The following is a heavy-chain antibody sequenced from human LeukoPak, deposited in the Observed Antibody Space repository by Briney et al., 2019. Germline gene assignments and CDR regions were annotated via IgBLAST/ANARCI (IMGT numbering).Heavy chain of an antibody. CDR2: INPNSGGT. V-gene: IGHV1-2*02. J-gene: IGHJ4*02. CDR1: GYTFTGYY. CDR3: ANSKGEYYYDSSGYYYNPRIFDY. D-gene: IGHD3-22*01. Sequence: ASVKVSCKASGYTFTGYYMHWVRQAPGQGLEWMGWINPNSGGTNYAQKFQGRVTMTRDTSISTAYMELSRLRSDDTAMYYCANSKGEYYYDSSGYYYNPRIFDYWGQGTLVTVSS.